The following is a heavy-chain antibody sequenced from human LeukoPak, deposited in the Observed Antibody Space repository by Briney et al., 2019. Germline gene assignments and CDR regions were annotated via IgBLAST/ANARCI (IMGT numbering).Heavy chain of an antibody. CDR1: GYTFTAYY. J-gene: IGHJ4*02. Sequence: GASVKVSCKASGYTFTAYYMHWVRQAPGQGLEWMGRINPNSGGTNYAQKFQGRVTMTRDTSISTAYMELSRLRSDDTAVYYCARAGSSSWYYGYWGQGTLVTVSS. V-gene: IGHV1-2*06. D-gene: IGHD6-13*01. CDR2: INPNSGGT. CDR3: ARAGSSSWYYGY.